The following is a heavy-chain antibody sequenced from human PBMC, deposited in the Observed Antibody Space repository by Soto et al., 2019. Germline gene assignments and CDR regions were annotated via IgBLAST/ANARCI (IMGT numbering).Heavy chain of an antibody. J-gene: IGHJ4*02. CDR2: VYYGENS. CDR1: GGSISGYY. V-gene: IGHV4-59*08. CDR3: ARQPRVGPSGNYFFDY. D-gene: IGHD4-4*01. Sequence: SDTLSLTCTVSGGSISGYYCSWLRHPPGKGLEWIGYVYYGENSNYIPSLKSRVTMSLDTSKSQFSLELSSVTAADTAIYYCARQPRVGPSGNYFFDYWSQGTLVNVSS.